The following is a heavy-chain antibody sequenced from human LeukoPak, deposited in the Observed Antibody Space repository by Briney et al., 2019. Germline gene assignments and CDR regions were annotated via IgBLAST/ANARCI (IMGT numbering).Heavy chain of an antibody. CDR3: ARQSIVVVPAEIDY. D-gene: IGHD2-2*01. CDR1: GFTFSSYE. Sequence: PGGSLRLSCAASGFTFSSYEMNWVRQAPGKGLEWVSYISSSGSTIYYADSVKGRFTISRDNAKNSPYLQMNSLRAEDTAVYYCARQSIVVVPAEIDYWGQGTLVTVSS. CDR2: ISSSGSTI. J-gene: IGHJ4*02. V-gene: IGHV3-48*03.